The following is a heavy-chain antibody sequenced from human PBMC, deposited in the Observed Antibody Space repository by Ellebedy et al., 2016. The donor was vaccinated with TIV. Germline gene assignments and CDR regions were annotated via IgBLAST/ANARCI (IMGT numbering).Heavy chain of an antibody. D-gene: IGHD1-26*01. J-gene: IGHJ4*02. V-gene: IGHV3-21*01. Sequence: GESLKISXAASGFTFSSYSMNWVRQAPGKGLEWVSSISSSSSYIYYADSVKGRFTISRDNAKNSLYLQMNSLRAEDTAVYYCAREKLRPFDYWGQGTLVTVSS. CDR3: AREKLRPFDY. CDR1: GFTFSSYS. CDR2: ISSSSSYI.